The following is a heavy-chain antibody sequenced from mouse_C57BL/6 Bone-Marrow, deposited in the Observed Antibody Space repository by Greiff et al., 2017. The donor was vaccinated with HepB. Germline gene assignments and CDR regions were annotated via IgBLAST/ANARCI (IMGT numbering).Heavy chain of an antibody. CDR1: GSTFSDYG. Sequence: EVMLVESGGGLVQPGGSLKLSCAASGSTFSDYGMAWVRQAPRKGPEWVAFISNLAYSIYYADTVTGRFTISRENAKNTLYLEMSSLRSEDTAMYYCARHPAGYFDVWGTGTTVTVSS. CDR3: ARHPAGYFDV. CDR2: ISNLAYSI. V-gene: IGHV5-15*01. J-gene: IGHJ1*03.